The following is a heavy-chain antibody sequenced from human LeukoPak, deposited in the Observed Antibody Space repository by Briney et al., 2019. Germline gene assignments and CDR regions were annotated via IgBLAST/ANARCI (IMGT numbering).Heavy chain of an antibody. Sequence: SGTLSLTCAVYGGSFSGYYWNWIRQPPGKGLEWIGEINHSGSTNYNPSLKSRVTISVDTSKNQFSLRLNSVTAADTAVYYCARDTYYDRFQHWGQGTLVTVSS. CDR3: ARDTYYDRFQH. V-gene: IGHV4-34*01. CDR1: GGSFSGYY. D-gene: IGHD3-16*01. J-gene: IGHJ1*01. CDR2: INHSGST.